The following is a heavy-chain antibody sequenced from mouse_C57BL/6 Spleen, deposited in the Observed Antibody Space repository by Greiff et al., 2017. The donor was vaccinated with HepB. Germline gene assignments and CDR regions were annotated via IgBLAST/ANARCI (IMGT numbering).Heavy chain of an antibody. CDR3: ARNNYGSSYLYYFDY. J-gene: IGHJ2*01. CDR1: GYTFTSYW. CDR2: IHPNSGST. V-gene: IGHV1-64*01. Sequence: QVQLQQPGAELVKPGASVKLSCKASGYTFTSYWMHWVKQRPGQGLEWIGMIHPNSGSTNYNEKFKSKATLTVDKSSSTAYMQLSSLTSEDSAVYYFARNNYGSSYLYYFDYWGQGTTLTVSS. D-gene: IGHD1-1*01.